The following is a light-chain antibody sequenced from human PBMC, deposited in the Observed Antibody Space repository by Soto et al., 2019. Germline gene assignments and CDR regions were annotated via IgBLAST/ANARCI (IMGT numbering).Light chain of an antibody. CDR2: DAS. CDR1: QSVSSY. CDR3: QQRSNWPFIT. V-gene: IGKV3-11*01. J-gene: IGKJ5*01. Sequence: EIVLTQSPATLSLSPGERATLSCRASQSVSSYLAWYQQKPGQAPRLLIYDASNRATGIPARFSGSGSGTDFTLTISSLETEDFAVYYCQQRSNWPFITFGQGTRLEI.